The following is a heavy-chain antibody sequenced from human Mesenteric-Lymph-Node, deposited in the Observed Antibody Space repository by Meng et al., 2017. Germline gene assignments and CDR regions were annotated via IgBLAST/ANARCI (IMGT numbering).Heavy chain of an antibody. V-gene: IGHV4-4*02. Sequence: QGQLRDSGPALVKPSETLSLTCAVSGDSITNHNWWAWVRQSPGKGLEWIGEMYHSGTTNYNPSLKSRVTISMGKSNNQLSLKLNSVTAADTAVYYCATQESRDGHNPYWGQGTLVTVSS. D-gene: IGHD5-24*01. CDR2: MYHSGTT. J-gene: IGHJ4*02. CDR1: GDSITNHNW. CDR3: ATQESRDGHNPY.